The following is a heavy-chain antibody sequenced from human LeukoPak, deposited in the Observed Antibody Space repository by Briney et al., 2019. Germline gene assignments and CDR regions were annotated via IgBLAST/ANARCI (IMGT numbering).Heavy chain of an antibody. J-gene: IGHJ4*02. CDR2: IYYSGST. CDR3: ARIIVIVPAAIEGFDY. CDR1: GGSISSGDYY. V-gene: IGHV4-30-4*08. D-gene: IGHD2-2*02. Sequence: SQTLSLTCTVSGGSISSGDYYWSWIRQPPGKGLEWIGYIYYSGSTYYNPSLKSRVTISVDTSKNQFSLKLSSVTAADTAVYYCARIIVIVPAAIEGFDYWAREPWSPSPQ.